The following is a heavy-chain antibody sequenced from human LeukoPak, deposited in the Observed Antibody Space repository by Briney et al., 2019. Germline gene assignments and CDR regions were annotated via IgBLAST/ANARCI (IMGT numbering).Heavy chain of an antibody. D-gene: IGHD2-8*02. J-gene: IGHJ4*01. V-gene: IGHV3-21*01. CDR2: ISTSGNYI. Sequence: GGSLRLSCAASGFTFRDYSMNWVRQAPGKGLEWVSYISTSGNYIYYADSVKGRFTISRDNAKNSLYLQMHSLRAEDTALYYCARWAYNTGGTHENWGHGTLLTVSS. CDR3: ARWAYNTGGTHEN. CDR1: GFTFRDYS.